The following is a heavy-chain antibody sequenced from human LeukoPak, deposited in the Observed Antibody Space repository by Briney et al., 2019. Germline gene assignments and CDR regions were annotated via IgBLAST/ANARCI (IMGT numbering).Heavy chain of an antibody. Sequence: GGSLRLSCAASGFTFSNYGMHWVRQAPGKGLEWVADMWSDGSNKYYADSVKGRFTISRDNSKNTLYLQMNSLRAEDTAVYYCARDGGFGLFDYWGQGTLVTVSS. J-gene: IGHJ4*02. D-gene: IGHD4-23*01. CDR1: GFTFSNYG. CDR3: ARDGGFGLFDY. CDR2: MWSDGSNK. V-gene: IGHV3-33*01.